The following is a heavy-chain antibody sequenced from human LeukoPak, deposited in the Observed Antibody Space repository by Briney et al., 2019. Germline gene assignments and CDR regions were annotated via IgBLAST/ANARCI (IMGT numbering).Heavy chain of an antibody. CDR1: GYSISSGYY. V-gene: IGHV4-38-2*02. J-gene: IGHJ4*02. D-gene: IGHD6-13*01. CDR2: IYHSGST. Sequence: SETLSLTCTVSGYSISSGYYWGWIRQPPGKGLEWIGSIYHSGSTYYNPSLKSRVTISVDTSKNQFSLKLSSVTAADTAVYYCARGQGSSSWSRGGYFDYWGQGTLVTVSS. CDR3: ARGQGSSSWSRGGYFDY.